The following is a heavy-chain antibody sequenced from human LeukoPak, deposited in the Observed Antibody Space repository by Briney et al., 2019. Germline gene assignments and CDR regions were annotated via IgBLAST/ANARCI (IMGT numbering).Heavy chain of an antibody. D-gene: IGHD2-15*01. V-gene: IGHV5-51*01. CDR2: IYPGDSDS. CDR3: ARSDCSGGSCPDNNAFDI. Sequence: GESLKISCKGSGYSFTSYWIGWVRQKPGKGLEWMGIIYPGDSDSRYSPYFQGQVTISADKSISTAYLQWSSLKASDTAMYYCARSDCSGGSCPDNNAFDIWGQGTMVTVSS. J-gene: IGHJ3*02. CDR1: GYSFTSYW.